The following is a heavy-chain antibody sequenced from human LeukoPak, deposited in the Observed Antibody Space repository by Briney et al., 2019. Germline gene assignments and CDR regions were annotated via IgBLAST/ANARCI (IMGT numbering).Heavy chain of an antibody. V-gene: IGHV4-34*01. CDR3: ARDPLGDFWSGYYSWEPPDV. J-gene: IGHJ6*04. Sequence: PSETLSLTCAVYGGSFSGYYWSWIRQPPGKGLEWIGEINHSGSTNYNPSLKSRVTISVDTSKNQFSLKLSSVTAADTAVYYCARDPLGDFWSGYYSWEPPDVWGKGTTVTVSS. D-gene: IGHD3-3*01. CDR2: INHSGST. CDR1: GGSFSGYY.